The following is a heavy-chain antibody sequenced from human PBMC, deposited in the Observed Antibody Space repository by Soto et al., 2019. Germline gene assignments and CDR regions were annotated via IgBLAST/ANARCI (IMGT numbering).Heavy chain of an antibody. CDR1: GDSISSNY. V-gene: IGHV4-59*01. CDR2: LHYSANT. D-gene: IGHD3-16*01. Sequence: SETLSLTCTVSGDSISSNYRSWIRQPPGKGLEWIGYLHYSANTNYNPSLKSRVIISVDTSKNQFFLKLTSVTATDTAVYYCAKTKEGGFDPWGQGILVTVSS. J-gene: IGHJ5*02. CDR3: AKTKEGGFDP.